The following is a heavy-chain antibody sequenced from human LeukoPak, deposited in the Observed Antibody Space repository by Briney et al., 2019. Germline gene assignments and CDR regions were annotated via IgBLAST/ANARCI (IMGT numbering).Heavy chain of an antibody. J-gene: IGHJ4*02. CDR2: IYYNGNT. CDR3: ARYARGAYYFDY. CDR1: GGSINEYY. D-gene: IGHD2-2*01. V-gene: IGHV4-59*01. Sequence: SETLSLTCSVSGGSINEYYWSWVRQSPGKGLEYIGFIYYNGNTNYNPSLRSRVTISVDTSKYQFSLKLSSVTAADAAVYCCARYARGAYYFDYWGQGILVIVSS.